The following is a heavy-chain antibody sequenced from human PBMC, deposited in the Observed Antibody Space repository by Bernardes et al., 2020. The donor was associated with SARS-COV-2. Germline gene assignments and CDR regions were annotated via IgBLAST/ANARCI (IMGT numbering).Heavy chain of an antibody. Sequence: GGSLRLSCAASGFTVSNNYMSWVRQAPGKGLEWVSVIYSGGTTYYADSVKGRFTISRDNSKNTLYLQMNSLRAEDTAVYYCASSIAVAVIGVNWGQGTLVTVSS. J-gene: IGHJ4*02. CDR3: ASSIAVAVIGVN. CDR2: IYSGGTT. V-gene: IGHV3-66*01. D-gene: IGHD6-19*01. CDR1: GFTVSNNY.